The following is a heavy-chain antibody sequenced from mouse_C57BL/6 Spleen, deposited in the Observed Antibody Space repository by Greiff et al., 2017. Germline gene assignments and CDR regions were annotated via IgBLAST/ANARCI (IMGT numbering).Heavy chain of an antibody. V-gene: IGHV8-12*01. Sequence: QVTLKESGPGLLQSSQTLSLTCSFSGFSLSTSGMGVSWIRQPSGKGLEWLAHIYWDDDKCYNPSLKSRLTISKDTSRNQVFLKITSVDTADTATDYCARRESPYAMDYWGQGTSVTVSS. J-gene: IGHJ4*01. CDR1: GFSLSTSGMG. CDR2: IYWDDDK. CDR3: ARRESPYAMDY.